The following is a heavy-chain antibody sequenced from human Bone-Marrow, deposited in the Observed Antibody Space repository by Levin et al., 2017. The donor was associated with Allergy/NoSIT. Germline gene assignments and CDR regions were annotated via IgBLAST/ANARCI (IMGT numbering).Heavy chain of an antibody. CDR3: ARDRRDFYFDL. V-gene: IGHV3-30*04. Sequence: PGGSLRLSCAASGFTFTSNTIHWVRQAPGKGLEWVAVISYDGGHKEYADSVKGRFTISRDNSKNTVYLQMNSLRAEDTAVYYCARDRRDFYFDLWGQGTLVTVSS. CDR1: GFTFTSNT. J-gene: IGHJ4*02. D-gene: IGHD5-24*01. CDR2: ISYDGGHK.